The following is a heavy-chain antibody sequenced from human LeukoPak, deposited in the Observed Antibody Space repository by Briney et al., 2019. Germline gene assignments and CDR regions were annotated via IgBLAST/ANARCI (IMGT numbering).Heavy chain of an antibody. CDR2: IISSGRTI. CDR1: GFTFSSYE. CDR3: ARGDYYDSSGFYHDAFDI. D-gene: IGHD3-22*01. Sequence: PGGSLTLSCAASGFTFSSYEMNWVRQAPGKGREWVSYIISSGRTIYYAASVTGRFTISRDNAKNSLYLQMNSLRAEDTAVYYCARGDYYDSSGFYHDAFDIWGQGTMVTVSS. J-gene: IGHJ3*02. V-gene: IGHV3-48*03.